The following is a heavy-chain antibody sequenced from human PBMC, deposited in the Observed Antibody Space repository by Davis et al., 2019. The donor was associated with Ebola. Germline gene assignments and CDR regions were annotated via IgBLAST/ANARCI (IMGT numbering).Heavy chain of an antibody. J-gene: IGHJ6*04. D-gene: IGHD6-19*01. V-gene: IGHV6-1*01. CDR2: TYYNSKWYN. CDR3: ARGWLQSGMDV. CDR1: GDSVSTNIG. Sequence: CAISGDSVSTNIGWNWIRQSPSRGLEWLGRTYYNSKWYNDYAVSVKSRITIHPDTAKNQVSLQMNSVTPEDTAVYYCARGWLQSGMDVWGKGTTVTVFS.